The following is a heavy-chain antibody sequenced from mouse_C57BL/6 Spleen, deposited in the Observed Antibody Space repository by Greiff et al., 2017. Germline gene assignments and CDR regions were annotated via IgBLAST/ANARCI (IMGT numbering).Heavy chain of an antibody. Sequence: QVQLQPSGAELAQPGASVKLSCKASGYTFTSYWMHWVKQRPGQGLEWIGYINPSSGYTKYNQKFKDKATLTADKSSSTAYMQLSSLTYEDSAVYYCASYSKSSDYAMDYWGQGTSVTVSS. J-gene: IGHJ4*01. CDR2: INPSSGYT. CDR3: ASYSKSSDYAMDY. V-gene: IGHV1-7*01. CDR1: GYTFTSYW. D-gene: IGHD2-5*01.